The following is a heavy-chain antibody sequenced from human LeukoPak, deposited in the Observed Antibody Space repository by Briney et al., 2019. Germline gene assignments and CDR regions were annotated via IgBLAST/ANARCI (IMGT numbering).Heavy chain of an antibody. CDR1: GFTFSTFA. Sequence: GRSLRLSCAASGFTFSTFAMQWVRQAPGKGLEWVAFIWYDGSNEYYADSVKGRFTISRDNSKSTLYLQMNSLRAEDTAVYYCAGSPDSISYYIQYWGQGTLVTVSS. CDR2: IWYDGSNE. CDR3: AGSPDSISYYIQY. J-gene: IGHJ4*02. V-gene: IGHV3-33*01. D-gene: IGHD3-22*01.